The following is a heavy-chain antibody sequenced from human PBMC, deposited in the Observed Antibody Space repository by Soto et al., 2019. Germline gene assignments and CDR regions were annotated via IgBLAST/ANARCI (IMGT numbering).Heavy chain of an antibody. D-gene: IGHD3-3*01. J-gene: IGHJ4*02. Sequence: KTSETLSLTCAVYGGSFSGYYWSWIRQPPGKGLEWIGEINHSGSTNYNPSLKSRVTISVDTSKNQFSLKLSSVTAADTAVYYCARGLTIFGFDYWGQGTLVTVSS. V-gene: IGHV4-34*01. CDR1: GGSFSGYY. CDR3: ARGLTIFGFDY. CDR2: INHSGST.